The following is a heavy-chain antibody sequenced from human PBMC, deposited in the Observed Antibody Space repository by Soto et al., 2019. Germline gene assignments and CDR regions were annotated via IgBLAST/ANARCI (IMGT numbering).Heavy chain of an antibody. D-gene: IGHD6-19*01. J-gene: IGHJ5*02. CDR1: GFTVSSNY. Sequence: EVQLVESGGGLVQPGGSLRLSCAASGFTVSSNYMSWVRQAQGKGLEWVSVIYSGGSTYYADSVKGRFTISRDNSKNTLYLQMNSLRAEDTAVYYCARARYSSGWEDWFDPWGQGTLVTVSS. CDR2: IYSGGST. V-gene: IGHV3-66*01. CDR3: ARARYSSGWEDWFDP.